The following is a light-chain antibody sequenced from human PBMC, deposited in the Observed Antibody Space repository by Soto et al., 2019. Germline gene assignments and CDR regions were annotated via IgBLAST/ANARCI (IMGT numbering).Light chain of an antibody. Sequence: EIPLTQSQSSLAASVGDRLTLTCRASRNVSIYLNWYQHKPGKGPTLLIHATSNLQIGVPSRFSGSGSGTEFTLTISSMEPEDSGTYYCQQSYKMPSFGQGTRLEIK. J-gene: IGKJ5*01. CDR2: ATS. CDR1: RNVSIY. CDR3: QQSYKMPS. V-gene: IGKV1-39*01.